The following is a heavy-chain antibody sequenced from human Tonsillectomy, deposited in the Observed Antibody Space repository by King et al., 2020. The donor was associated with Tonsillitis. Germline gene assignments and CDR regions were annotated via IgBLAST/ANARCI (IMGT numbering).Heavy chain of an antibody. CDR3: ANRLRGYYYDSSGHRGRWHNGAFDY. Sequence: VQLVESGGGLVQPGGSLRLSCAASGFTFSSYAMSWVRQAPGKGLEWVSAISGSGGSTYYADSVKGRFTISRDNSKNTLYLQMNSLRAEDTAVYYCANRLRGYYYDSSGHRGRWHNGAFDYWGQGTLVTVSS. CDR2: ISGSGGST. CDR1: GFTFSSYA. D-gene: IGHD3-22*01. J-gene: IGHJ4*02. V-gene: IGHV3-23*04.